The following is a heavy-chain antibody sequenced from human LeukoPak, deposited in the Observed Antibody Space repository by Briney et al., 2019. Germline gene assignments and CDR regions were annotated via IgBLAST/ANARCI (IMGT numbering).Heavy chain of an antibody. Sequence: GGSLRLSCAASGFTFSDYVIHWVRQAPGKGLEWVAVISNDGRGTYYADSVKGRFTISRDNSKNTLYLQMNSLRSEDTAVYYCARDLVNSGYVDYWGQGTLVTVSS. D-gene: IGHD1-26*01. CDR2: ISNDGRGT. V-gene: IGHV3-30*04. J-gene: IGHJ4*02. CDR3: ARDLVNSGYVDY. CDR1: GFTFSDYV.